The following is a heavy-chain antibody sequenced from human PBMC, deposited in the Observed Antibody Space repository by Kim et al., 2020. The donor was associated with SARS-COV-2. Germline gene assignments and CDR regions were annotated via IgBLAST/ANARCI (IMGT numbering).Heavy chain of an antibody. V-gene: IGHV4-59*01. J-gene: IGHJ4*02. Sequence: YTGSTTYNPPLERPVTMSIDTSKNRFSLKRSSVTAADTAVYYCAREFDYWGQGTLVTVSS. CDR3: AREFDY. CDR2: YTGST.